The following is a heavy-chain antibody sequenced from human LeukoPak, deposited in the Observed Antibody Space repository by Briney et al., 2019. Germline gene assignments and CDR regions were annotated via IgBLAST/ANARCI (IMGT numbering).Heavy chain of an antibody. Sequence: PSGTLSLTCTVSGGSISSYYWSWIRQPPGKGLEWIGYFSYSGSPNYNPSLKSRVTISVDTSKNQFSLNLSSVTAADTAVYYCARLIATRLDYWGQGTLVTVSS. CDR2: FSYSGSP. J-gene: IGHJ4*02. V-gene: IGHV4-59*01. D-gene: IGHD6-6*01. CDR1: GGSISSYY. CDR3: ARLIATRLDY.